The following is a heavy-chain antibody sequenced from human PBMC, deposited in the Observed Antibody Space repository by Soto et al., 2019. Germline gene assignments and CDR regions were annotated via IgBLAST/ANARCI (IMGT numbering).Heavy chain of an antibody. CDR1: GFTFSSYG. Sequence: GGSLRLSCAASGFTFSSYGMHWVRQAPGKGLEWVAVISYDGSNKYYADSVKGRFTISRDNSKNTLYLQMNSLRAEDTAVYYCAKGRGYYDFWGGPVWGQGTLVTVSS. CDR2: ISYDGSNK. V-gene: IGHV3-30*18. D-gene: IGHD3-3*01. J-gene: IGHJ4*02. CDR3: AKGRGYYDFWGGPV.